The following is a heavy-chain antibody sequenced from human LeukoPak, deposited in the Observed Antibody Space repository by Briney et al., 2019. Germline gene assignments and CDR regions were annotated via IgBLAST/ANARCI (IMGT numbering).Heavy chain of an antibody. D-gene: IGHD3/OR15-3a*01. CDR1: GGSISNYY. CDR2: IFTSGGT. V-gene: IGHV4-4*07. J-gene: IGHJ3*02. Sequence: SETLSLTCTVSGGSISNYYWSWIRQPAGKGLEWIGRIFTSGGTYYNPSLKSRVTISVDTSKNQFSLKLSSVTAADTAVYYCARGLESFVDLSLAFDIWGQGTMVTVSS. CDR3: ARGLESFVDLSLAFDI.